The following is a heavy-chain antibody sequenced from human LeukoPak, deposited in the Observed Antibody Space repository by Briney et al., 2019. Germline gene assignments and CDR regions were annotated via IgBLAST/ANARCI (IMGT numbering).Heavy chain of an antibody. D-gene: IGHD1-26*01. CDR3: AKRAVGLTFDY. J-gene: IGHJ4*02. CDR2: ISSGGSTI. Sequence: GGSLRLSCAVSGFTFSDYYMSWIRQAPGKGLEWVSYISSGGSTISHADSVKGRFTISRDNVENSLYLQMNSLRVEDTAVYYCAKRAVGLTFDYWGQGTLVTVSS. V-gene: IGHV3-11*01. CDR1: GFTFSDYY.